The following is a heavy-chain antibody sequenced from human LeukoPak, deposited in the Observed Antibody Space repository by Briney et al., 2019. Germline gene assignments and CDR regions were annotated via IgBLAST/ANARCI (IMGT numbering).Heavy chain of an antibody. CDR1: GGSFSGYY. Sequence: PSENLSLTCAVYGGSFSGYYWSWIRQPPGKGLEWIGEINHSGSTNYNPSLKSRVTISVDTSKNQFSLKLSSVTAADTAVYYCARLFSSSSKDYMDVWGKGTTVTVSS. V-gene: IGHV4-34*01. CDR3: ARLFSSSSKDYMDV. CDR2: INHSGST. J-gene: IGHJ6*03. D-gene: IGHD6-6*01.